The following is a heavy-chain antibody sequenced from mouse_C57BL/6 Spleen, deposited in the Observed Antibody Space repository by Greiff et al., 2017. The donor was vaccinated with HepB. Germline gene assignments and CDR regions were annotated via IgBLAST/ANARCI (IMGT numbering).Heavy chain of an antibody. CDR3: ARNGHGYGEGDYAMDY. CDR2: IWSGGST. Sequence: QVQLQQSGPGLVQPSQSLSITCTVSGFSLTSYGVHWVRQSPGKGLEWLGVIWSGGSTDYNAAFISRLSISKDNSKSQVFFKMNSLQADDTAIYYCARNGHGYGEGDYAMDYWGQGTSVTVSS. V-gene: IGHV2-2*01. D-gene: IGHD2-2*01. CDR1: GFSLTSYG. J-gene: IGHJ4*01.